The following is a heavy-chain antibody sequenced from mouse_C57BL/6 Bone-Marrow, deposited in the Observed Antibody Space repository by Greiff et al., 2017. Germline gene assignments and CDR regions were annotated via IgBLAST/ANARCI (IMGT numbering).Heavy chain of an antibody. CDR3: AIYSKGRFAY. Sequence: EVQLQESGPGLVKPSQSLSLTCSVTGYSITSGYYWNWIRQFPGNKLEWMGYISYDGSNNYNPSLKNRISITRDTSKNQFFLKLNSVTTEDTATYYCAIYSKGRFAYWGQGTLVTVSA. J-gene: IGHJ3*01. CDR2: ISYDGSN. CDR1: GYSITSGYY. V-gene: IGHV3-6*01. D-gene: IGHD2-5*01.